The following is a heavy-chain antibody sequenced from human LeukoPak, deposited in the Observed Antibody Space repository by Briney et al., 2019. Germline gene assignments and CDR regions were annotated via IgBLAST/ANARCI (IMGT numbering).Heavy chain of an antibody. D-gene: IGHD4-4*01. CDR1: GFTFSSYG. CDR3: AKAPTVTSYYYYGMDV. CDR2: ISGSGGST. J-gene: IGHJ6*02. Sequence: GGSLRLSCAASGFTFSSYGMNWVRQAPGKGLEWVSAISGSGGSTYYADSVKGRFTISRDNSKNTLYLQMNSLRAEDTAVYYCAKAPTVTSYYYYGMDVWGQGTTVTVSS. V-gene: IGHV3-23*01.